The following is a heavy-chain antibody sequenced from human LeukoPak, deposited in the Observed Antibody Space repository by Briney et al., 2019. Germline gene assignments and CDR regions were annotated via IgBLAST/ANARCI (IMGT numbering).Heavy chain of an antibody. J-gene: IGHJ4*02. D-gene: IGHD5-18*01. V-gene: IGHV1-2*06. CDR3: ARTPAQYSYGLAFDY. Sequence: ASVEVSCKASGYTFTGYYMHWVRQAPGQGLEWMGRINPNSGGTNYAQKFQGRVTMTRDTSISTAYMELSRLRSDDTAVYYCARTPAQYSYGLAFDYWGQGTLVTVSS. CDR1: GYTFTGYY. CDR2: INPNSGGT.